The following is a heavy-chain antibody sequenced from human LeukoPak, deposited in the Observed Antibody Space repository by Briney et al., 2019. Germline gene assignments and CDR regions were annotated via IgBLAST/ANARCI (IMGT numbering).Heavy chain of an antibody. CDR2: ISESGGTT. CDR1: GGSFSGYY. V-gene: IGHV3-23*01. Sequence: ETLSLTCAVYGGSFSGYYWSWVRQAPGKGLEWVCGISESGGTTYYADSVKGRFTISRDNSKNTLFLQMNSLRVEDTAIYYCAKCTDGSDAFDIWGQGTMVTVSS. CDR3: AKCTDGSDAFDI. D-gene: IGHD5-24*01. J-gene: IGHJ3*02.